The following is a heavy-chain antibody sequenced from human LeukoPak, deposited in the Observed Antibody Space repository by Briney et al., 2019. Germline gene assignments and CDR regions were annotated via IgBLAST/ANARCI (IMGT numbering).Heavy chain of an antibody. CDR3: ARDLGFSMDLNWFDP. CDR1: GFTVSSNY. D-gene: IGHD2/OR15-2a*01. Sequence: GGSLRLSCAASGFTVSSNYMSWVRQAPGKGLEWVSVIYSGGSTYYADSVKGRFTISRDNSKNTLYLQMNSLRAEDTAVYYCARDLGFSMDLNWFDPWGQGTLVTVSS. V-gene: IGHV3-66*01. CDR2: IYSGGST. J-gene: IGHJ5*02.